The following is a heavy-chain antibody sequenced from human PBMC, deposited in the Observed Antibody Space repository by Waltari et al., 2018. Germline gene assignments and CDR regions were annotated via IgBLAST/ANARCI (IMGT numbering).Heavy chain of an antibody. V-gene: IGHV3-74*01. Sequence: EQLVQSGGGLVRPGGSLELSCEGSGFTFSNHWMHWFRQAPGKGLEWVSRVDNTGSTQDYADSVKGRFTMSRNNAANAIYLRMNSLRDEDTAIYFCARDYWYFDLWGHGTLVSVSS. CDR1: GFTFSNHW. CDR2: VDNTGSTQ. CDR3: ARDYWYFDL. J-gene: IGHJ2*01.